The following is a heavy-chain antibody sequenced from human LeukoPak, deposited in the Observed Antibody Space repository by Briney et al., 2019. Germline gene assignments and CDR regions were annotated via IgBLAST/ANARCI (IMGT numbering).Heavy chain of an antibody. CDR3: ARDRGNYDSSDPLDY. CDR2: IGAYNGNT. V-gene: IGHV1-18*01. Sequence: ASVKVSCKTSGYTFTTYGISWVRQAPGQGLEWMGWIGAYNGNTNYAQKLQGRVTMTTDASTSTAYMELRSLRSDDTAVYYCARDRGNYDSSDPLDYWGQGTLVTVSS. D-gene: IGHD3-22*01. CDR1: GYTFTTYG. J-gene: IGHJ4*02.